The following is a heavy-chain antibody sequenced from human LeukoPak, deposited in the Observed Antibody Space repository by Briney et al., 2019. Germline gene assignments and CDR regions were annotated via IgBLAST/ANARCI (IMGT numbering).Heavy chain of an antibody. D-gene: IGHD5-12*01. CDR3: ARGGGYSGYEVRIAAAGKRGRINYSYYYMDV. J-gene: IGHJ6*03. CDR1: GVSFSGYY. Sequence: PSGTLSLTCAVSGVSFSGYYWTWIRQPPGKGLEWVWEIYNTGSTNYNASLKSRVTISVDTSNNQSTTKLSSVTAADTAVYYCARGGGYSGYEVRIAAAGKRGRINYSYYYMDVWGKGTTVTVSS. CDR2: IYNTGST. V-gene: IGHV4-34*01.